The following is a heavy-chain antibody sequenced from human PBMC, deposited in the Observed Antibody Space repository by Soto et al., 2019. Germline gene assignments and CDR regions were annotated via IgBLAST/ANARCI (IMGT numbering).Heavy chain of an antibody. J-gene: IGHJ4*02. Sequence: EVQLVESGGGLVQPGGSLKLSCAASGFTFSDSAMHWVRQASGKGLEWVGRIRSKANSYATAYAASVKGRFTISRDDSKNTAYLQVNSLKTEDTAVYYCTRRGSSTDYWGQGTLVTVSS. CDR3: TRRGSSTDY. V-gene: IGHV3-73*02. CDR1: GFTFSDSA. D-gene: IGHD6-6*01. CDR2: IRSKANSYAT.